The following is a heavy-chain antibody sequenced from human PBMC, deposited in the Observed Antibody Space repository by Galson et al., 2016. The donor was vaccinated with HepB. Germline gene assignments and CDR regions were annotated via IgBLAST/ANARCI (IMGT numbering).Heavy chain of an antibody. J-gene: IGHJ3*02. CDR1: GGSIRNYY. CDR3: ARDRAPGGSDAFDI. CDR2: IDTLGPT. V-gene: IGHV4-4*07. D-gene: IGHD3-10*01. Sequence: SETLSLTCSVSGGSIRNYYCNWVRQSAEKGPEWIGRIDTLGPTSYNPSLKSRVSLSVDPSKNQFPLNLTSVTAADTALYYCARDRAPGGSDAFDIWGQGTMVTVSS.